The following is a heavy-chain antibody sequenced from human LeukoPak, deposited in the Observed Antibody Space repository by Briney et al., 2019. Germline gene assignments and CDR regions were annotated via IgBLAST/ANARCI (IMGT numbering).Heavy chain of an antibody. J-gene: IGHJ5*02. CDR3: ARAKVTAHSSSWPRPNWFDP. D-gene: IGHD6-13*01. CDR1: GGSISSSSYY. Sequence: PSETLSLTCTVSGGSISSSSYYWGWIRQPPGKGLEWIGSIYYSGSTYYNPSLKSRVTISVDTSKNQFSLKLSSVTAADTAVYYCARAKVTAHSSSWPRPNWFDPWGQGTLVTVSS. CDR2: IYYSGST. V-gene: IGHV4-39*01.